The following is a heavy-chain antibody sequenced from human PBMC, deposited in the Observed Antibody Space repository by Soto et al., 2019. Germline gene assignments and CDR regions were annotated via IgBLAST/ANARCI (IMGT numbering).Heavy chain of an antibody. V-gene: IGHV3-7*04. CDR1: GFTFSSYW. Sequence: EVQLMESGGGLVQPGGSLRLSCSASGFTFSSYWMTWVRQAPGKGPEWVANIKQDGSEKYYVDSVKGRFTISRDNAKSSLYLQMSSLRTEDTAVYYCARGKSAHPGEDWGQGTLVTVSS. CDR3: ARGKSAHPGED. D-gene: IGHD3-10*01. CDR2: IKQDGSEK. J-gene: IGHJ4*02.